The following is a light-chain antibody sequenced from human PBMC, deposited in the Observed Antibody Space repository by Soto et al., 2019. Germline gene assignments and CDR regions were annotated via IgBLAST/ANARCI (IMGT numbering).Light chain of an antibody. V-gene: IGKV1-39*01. J-gene: IGKJ1*01. CDR3: QQYNSYSPKT. CDR1: QSISSY. CDR2: AAS. Sequence: DIQMNHSPSSLSASVGDRVTITCRASQSISSYLNWYQQKPGKAPKLLIYAASSLQSGVPSRFSGSGSGTDFTLTISSLQPDDFATYYCQQYNSYSPKTFGQGTKV.